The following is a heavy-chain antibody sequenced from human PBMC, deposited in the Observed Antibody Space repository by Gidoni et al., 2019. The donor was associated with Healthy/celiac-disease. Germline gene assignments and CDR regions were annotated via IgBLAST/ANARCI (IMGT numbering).Heavy chain of an antibody. V-gene: IGHV1-24*01. Sequence: QVQLVQSGAEVKKPGASVKVSCKVSGYTLTELSLHWVRQAPGKGVEWMGGFDPEDGETSDAKKCQGRVTMTEDTSTDTAYMELSSLRSEDTAVYYCATKRVILPLWYFDYWGQGTLVTVSS. CDR2: FDPEDGET. CDR1: GYTLTELS. J-gene: IGHJ4*02. CDR3: ATKRVILPLWYFDY. D-gene: IGHD2-21*01.